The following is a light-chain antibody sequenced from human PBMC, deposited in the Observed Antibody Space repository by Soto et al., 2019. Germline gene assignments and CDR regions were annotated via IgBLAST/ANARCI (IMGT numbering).Light chain of an antibody. CDR1: TGAVTSGHY. J-gene: IGLJ2*01. CDR3: SLSYGGAQRV. V-gene: IGLV7-46*01. Sequence: QAVVTQDPSPAVSPGGSVTLTCSSSTGAVTSGHYPYWFHQKPGKAPRILIYDTSNKPSWTPARFSGSILGDKAALTLSGAQPEDEADYYCSLSYGGAQRVFGRGTKLTVL. CDR2: DTS.